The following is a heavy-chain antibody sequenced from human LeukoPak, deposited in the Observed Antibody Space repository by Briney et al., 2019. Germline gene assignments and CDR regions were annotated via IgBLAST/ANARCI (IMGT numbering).Heavy chain of an antibody. CDR3: ASHCSGGSCYSGWFDP. Sequence: GASVKVSCKASGYSFTTYGISWVRQAPGQGLEWMGWISPNNGNTKYEQKLQGRVTMTTDTSTSTAYMELSSLRSEDTAVYYCASHCSGGSCYSGWFDPWGQGTLVTVSS. CDR2: ISPNNGNT. J-gene: IGHJ5*02. V-gene: IGHV1-18*01. D-gene: IGHD2-15*01. CDR1: GYSFTTYG.